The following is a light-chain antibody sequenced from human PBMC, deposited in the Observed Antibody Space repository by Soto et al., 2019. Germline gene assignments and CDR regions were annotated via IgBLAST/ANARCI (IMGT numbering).Light chain of an antibody. CDR3: QQYESTPPT. CDR2: WAS. J-gene: IGKJ2*01. Sequence: DIVMTQSPDSLAVSLGERATINCKSSQIVLYSSNNKNYLAWYQQRPGQPPKLLIYWASTRESGVPDRFSGSGAVTDFTLTITSLQAEDVAVYYCQQYESTPPTFGQGTKLEIK. CDR1: QIVLYSSNNKNY. V-gene: IGKV4-1*01.